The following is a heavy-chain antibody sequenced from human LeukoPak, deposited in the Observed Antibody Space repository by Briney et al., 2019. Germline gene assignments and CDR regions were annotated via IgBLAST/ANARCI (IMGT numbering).Heavy chain of an antibody. CDR2: IDSDGTTT. J-gene: IGHJ5*01. V-gene: IGHV3-74*03. CDR3: AGLGDASGYYLLHS. CDR1: GFIFSGFW. Sequence: GGSLRLPCAASGFIFSGFWMHWVRQAPGKGLVWVSRIDSDGTTTTYADSVKGRFTISRDNAKNTLYLQMNSLRAEDTAVYYCAGLGDASGYYLLHSWGPRTLVTVSS. D-gene: IGHD3-22*01.